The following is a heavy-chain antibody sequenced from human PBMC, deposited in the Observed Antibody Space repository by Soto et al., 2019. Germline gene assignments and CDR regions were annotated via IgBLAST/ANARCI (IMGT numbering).Heavy chain of an antibody. D-gene: IGHD3-16*01. V-gene: IGHV4-59*01. Sequence: PSETLSLTCTVSGGSISSYYWSWIRQSPGKGLEWIGYIYYSGSTNYNPSLKSRVTISVDTSKNQFSLKLSSVTAADTAVYYCARASYGSFDYWGQGTLVTVSS. CDR1: GGSISSYY. CDR2: IYYSGST. CDR3: ARASYGSFDY. J-gene: IGHJ4*02.